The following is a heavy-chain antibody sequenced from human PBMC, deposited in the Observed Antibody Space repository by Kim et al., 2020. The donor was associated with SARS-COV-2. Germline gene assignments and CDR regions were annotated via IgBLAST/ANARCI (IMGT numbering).Heavy chain of an antibody. J-gene: IGHJ5*02. V-gene: IGHV3-23*01. Sequence: GGSLRLSCVASGFTFSSYAMTWVRQAPGRGLEWVSSISGSGDNTYYADSVRGRFTISRDNSKSTLFLQMNSLRGEDTALYYCAKYDTVAGNGWFDPWGQGILVTVSS. D-gene: IGHD6-19*01. CDR2: ISGSGDNT. CDR1: GFTFSSYA. CDR3: AKYDTVAGNGWFDP.